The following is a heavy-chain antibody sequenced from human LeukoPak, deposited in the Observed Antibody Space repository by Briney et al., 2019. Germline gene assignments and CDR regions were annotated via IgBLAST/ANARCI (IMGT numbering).Heavy chain of an antibody. CDR1: GFTFSSYG. Sequence: GGSLRLSCAASGFTFSSYGMHWVRQAPGKGLEWVAFIRYDGSNKYYADSVKGRFTISRDNSKNTLYLQMNSLRAEDTAVYYCAKIRCSGGSCTISYYYYMDVWGKGTTVTVSS. V-gene: IGHV3-30*02. CDR3: AKIRCSGGSCTISYYYYMDV. CDR2: IRYDGSNK. J-gene: IGHJ6*03. D-gene: IGHD2-15*01.